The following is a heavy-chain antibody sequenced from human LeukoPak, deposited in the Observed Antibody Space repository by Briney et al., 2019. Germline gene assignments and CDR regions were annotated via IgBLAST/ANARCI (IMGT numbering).Heavy chain of an antibody. V-gene: IGHV4-31*03. CDR1: GGSISSGGYY. D-gene: IGHD3-22*01. Sequence: KSSETLSLTCTVSGGSISSGGYYWSWIRQHPGKGLEWFGYIYYSGSTYYNPSLKSRVTISVDTSMNQFSLKLSSVTAADTAVYYCAREEAMYYYDSSGYYSEWFDPWGQGTLVTVSS. CDR3: AREEAMYYYDSSGYYSEWFDP. J-gene: IGHJ5*02. CDR2: IYYSGST.